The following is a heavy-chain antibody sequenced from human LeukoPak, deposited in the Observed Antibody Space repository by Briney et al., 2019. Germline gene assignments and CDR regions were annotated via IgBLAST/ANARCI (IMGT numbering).Heavy chain of an antibody. CDR2: IYYSGST. CDR3: AMTTVAYFDY. J-gene: IGHJ4*02. V-gene: IGHV4-30-4*08. Sequence: SETLSLTCTVSGGSISSGGYYWSWIRQHPGKGLEWIGYIYYSGSTYYNPSLKSRVTISVDTSKNQFSLKLSSVTAADTAVYYCAMTTVAYFDYWGQGTLVTVSS. CDR1: GGSISSGGYY. D-gene: IGHD4-23*01.